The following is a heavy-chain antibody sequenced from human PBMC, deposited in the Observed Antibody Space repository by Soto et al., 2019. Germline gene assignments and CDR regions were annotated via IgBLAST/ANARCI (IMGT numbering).Heavy chain of an antibody. D-gene: IGHD2-21*02. Sequence: GGSLRLSCAASGFTFSSYAMHWVRQAPGKGLEWVAVISYDGSNKYYADSVKGRFTISRDNSKNTLYLQMNSLRAEDTAVYYCARGVVTAKTRAEYFQHWGQGTLVTVSS. CDR1: GFTFSSYA. V-gene: IGHV3-30-3*01. CDR3: ARGVVTAKTRAEYFQH. CDR2: ISYDGSNK. J-gene: IGHJ1*01.